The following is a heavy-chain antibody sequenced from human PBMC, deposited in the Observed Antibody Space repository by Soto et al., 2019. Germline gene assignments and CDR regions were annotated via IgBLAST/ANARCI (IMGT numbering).Heavy chain of an antibody. D-gene: IGHD6-19*01. CDR1: GFTVSSNY. CDR2: IYSGGST. V-gene: IGHV3-53*01. CDR3: ASHGPDIAVAGTDY. J-gene: IGHJ4*02. Sequence: EVQLVESGGGLIQPGGSLRLSCAASGFTVSSNYMSWVRQAPGKGLEWVSVIYSGGSTYYADSVKGRFTISRDNSKNTLYLQMNSLRAEDTAVYYCASHGPDIAVAGTDYWGQGTLVTVSA.